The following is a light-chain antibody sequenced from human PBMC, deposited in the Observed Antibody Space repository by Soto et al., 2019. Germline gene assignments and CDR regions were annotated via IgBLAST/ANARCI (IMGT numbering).Light chain of an antibody. CDR3: QQLHDYPIT. CDR2: AAS. J-gene: IGKJ5*01. CDR1: QSVSSY. Sequence: EIVMTQSPATLSVSPCERATLSARASQSVSSYLAWYQQKPGQAPRLLIYAASSLQSGVPSRFSGSGSGTDFTLTTSSLQPEDFATYYCQQLHDYPITFGQGTRLENK. V-gene: IGKV3-15*01.